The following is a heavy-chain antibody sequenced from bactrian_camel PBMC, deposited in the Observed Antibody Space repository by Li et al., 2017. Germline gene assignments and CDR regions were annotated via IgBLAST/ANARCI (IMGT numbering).Heavy chain of an antibody. V-gene: IGHV3S26*01. Sequence: HVQLVESGGGSVQAGGSLRLSCAFSGYTYSGHCMGWFRQAPGKEREGVAVIAGSGSPGYADSVKGRFTISKDNAKNTLYLQVDSLKPEDTFVYYCVRDCSGGYCWDYWGQGTQVTVS. J-gene: IGHJ4*01. CDR2: VIAGSGSP. CDR1: GYTYSGHC. D-gene: IGHD2*01. CDR3: VRDCSGGYCWDY.